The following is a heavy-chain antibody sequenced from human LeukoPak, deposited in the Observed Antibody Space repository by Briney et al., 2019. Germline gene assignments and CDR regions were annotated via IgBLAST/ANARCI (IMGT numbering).Heavy chain of an antibody. CDR3: AREYDFWSGYSGYGMDV. J-gene: IGHJ6*02. Sequence: GGSLRLSCAASGFTFSSYAMSWVRQAPGKGLEWVSAISGSGGSTYYADSVKGRFTISRDNSKNTLYLQMNSLRAEDTAVYYCAREYDFWSGYSGYGMDVWGQGTTVTVSS. CDR1: GFTFSSYA. V-gene: IGHV3-23*01. CDR2: ISGSGGST. D-gene: IGHD3-3*01.